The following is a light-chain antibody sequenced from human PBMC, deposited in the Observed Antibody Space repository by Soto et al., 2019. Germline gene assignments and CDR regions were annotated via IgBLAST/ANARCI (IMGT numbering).Light chain of an antibody. CDR1: QSVNNNY. J-gene: IGKJ1*01. V-gene: IGKV3-20*01. Sequence: ENVLTQSPGTLSLSPGEEATLSCRASQSVNNNYLAWYQQIPGQPPRLLISGASSRATGIPDRFSGRGSGTDFTLTISRLEPEDFAVYFCQQYATSPRTFGQGTKVDIK. CDR2: GAS. CDR3: QQYATSPRT.